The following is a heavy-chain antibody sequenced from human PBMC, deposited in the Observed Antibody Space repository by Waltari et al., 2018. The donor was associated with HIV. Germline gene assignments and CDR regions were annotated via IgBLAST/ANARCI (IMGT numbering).Heavy chain of an antibody. V-gene: IGHV3-23*01. J-gene: IGHJ2*01. CDR3: AKDGGNYGPWYFDL. Sequence: VQPGGSLRLSCAASGFTFSSYAMSWVRQAPGKGLEWVSAISGGGINTYYADSVKGRFTISRDNSKNTLYLQMNSLRAEDTALFYCAKDGGNYGPWYFDLWDRGTLVTVSS. D-gene: IGHD1-7*01. CDR2: ISGGGINT. CDR1: GFTFSSYA.